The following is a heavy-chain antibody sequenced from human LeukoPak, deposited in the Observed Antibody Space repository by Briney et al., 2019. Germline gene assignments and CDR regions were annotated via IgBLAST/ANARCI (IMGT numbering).Heavy chain of an antibody. Sequence: GGSLRLSCAASGFTISDHYMDWVRQAPGKGLEWVGCSRNKADSYTTYYAASVKGRFTISRDDSKNSLYLQMNSLKAEDTAVYYCTRHFFSEWGQGTLVTVSS. CDR3: TRHFFSE. CDR2: SRNKADSYTT. V-gene: IGHV3-72*01. J-gene: IGHJ4*02. D-gene: IGHD3-3*02. CDR1: GFTISDHY.